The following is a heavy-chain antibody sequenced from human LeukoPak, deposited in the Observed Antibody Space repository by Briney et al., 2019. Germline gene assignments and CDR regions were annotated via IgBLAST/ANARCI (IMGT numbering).Heavy chain of an antibody. CDR2: INTNTGNP. J-gene: IGHJ3*01. CDR1: GYIFTNYA. Sequence: RASVKVSCKASGYIFTNYAMLWVREAPGQGLEWMGWINTNTGNPTYAQDFTGRFVFSLDTSVSTAYLQISSLKAEDTAVYYCAWGWGSYRRFAFDVWGQGTMVTVSS. CDR3: AWGWGSYRRFAFDV. D-gene: IGHD3-16*02. V-gene: IGHV7-4-1*02.